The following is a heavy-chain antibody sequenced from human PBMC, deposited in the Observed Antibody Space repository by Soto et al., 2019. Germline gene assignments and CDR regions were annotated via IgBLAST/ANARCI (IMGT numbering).Heavy chain of an antibody. CDR2: ISGSGGST. Sequence: PGWSLRLSCAASGFTFSSYAMSWVRQAPGKGLEWVSAISGSGGSTYYADSVKGRFTISRDNSKNTLYLQMNSLRAEDTAVYYCEKDTHEYGGNYFSYWVQGTLGTVS. CDR1: GFTFSSYA. D-gene: IGHD4-17*01. CDR3: EKDTHEYGGNYFSY. J-gene: IGHJ4*02. V-gene: IGHV3-23*01.